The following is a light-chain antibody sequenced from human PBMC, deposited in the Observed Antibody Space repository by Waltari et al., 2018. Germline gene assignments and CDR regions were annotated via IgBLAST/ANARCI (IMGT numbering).Light chain of an antibody. CDR2: KAS. V-gene: IGKV1-5*03. CDR1: QSVSHW. Sequence: DIQMTQSPSTLSASVGQRVTITCRASQSVSHWLAWYQQKPGKAPKLLISKASSLEKEVPSRFSGSGSGTEFTLTITNLQPDDFATFYCQRYDDYPPTFGGGTKVEIK. CDR3: QRYDDYPPT. J-gene: IGKJ4*01.